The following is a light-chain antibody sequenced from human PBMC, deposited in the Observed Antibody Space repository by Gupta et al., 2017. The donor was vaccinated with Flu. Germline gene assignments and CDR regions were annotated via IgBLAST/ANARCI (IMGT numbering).Light chain of an antibody. J-gene: IGLJ1*01. Sequence: SALTQPPSVSGSPGQSVPISSTGTSSDVGSYNRVSWYQQSPDTAPKLMIYEVSKRPAGVPDRFAGSKSGNTASLTISGRRAEDEADYYCSSYTSSSTYVFGTGTQVTVL. V-gene: IGLV2-18*02. CDR1: SSDVGSYNR. CDR3: SSYTSSSTYV. CDR2: EVS.